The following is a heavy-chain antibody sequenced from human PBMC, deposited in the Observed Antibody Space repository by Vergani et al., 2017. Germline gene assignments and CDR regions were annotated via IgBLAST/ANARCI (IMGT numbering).Heavy chain of an antibody. CDR3: AKDMGPYPYYYDSSGYYPSFRGGFDY. Sequence: EVQLVQSGAEVKKPGESLKISCKGSGYSFTSYWIGWVRQMPGKGLEWMGIIYPGDSDTRYSPSFQGQVTISADKSISTAYLQWSSLKASDTAMYYCAKDMGPYPYYYDSSGYYPSFRGGFDYWGQGTLVTVSS. CDR2: IYPGDSDT. CDR1: GYSFTSYW. D-gene: IGHD3-22*01. J-gene: IGHJ4*02. V-gene: IGHV5-51*01.